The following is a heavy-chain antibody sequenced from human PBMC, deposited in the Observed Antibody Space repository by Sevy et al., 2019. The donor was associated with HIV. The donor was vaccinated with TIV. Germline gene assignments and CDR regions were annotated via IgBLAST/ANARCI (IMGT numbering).Heavy chain of an antibody. CDR3: SRDRYGSQSYAADH. V-gene: IGHV3-49*03. CDR1: GFSFDNYV. D-gene: IGHD3-10*01. Sequence: GGSLRLSCSASGFSFDNYVMNWFRQAPGKGLEWVGFIRSKLYGGTTEYAASVKARFTISRDDSKSIAYLQMNSLKTEDSGVYYCSRDRYGSQSYAADHWGQGTLVTVSS. CDR2: IRSKLYGGTT. J-gene: IGHJ5*02.